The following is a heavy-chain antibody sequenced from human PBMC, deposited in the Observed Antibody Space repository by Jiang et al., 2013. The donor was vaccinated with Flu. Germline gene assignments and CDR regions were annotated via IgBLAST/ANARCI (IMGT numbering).Heavy chain of an antibody. V-gene: IGHV3-72*01. Sequence: FTFSDHDMDWVRPGVQGRGVEWVGRARDRAKNYITEYAASVKGRFTISRDDSENSLYLQMDSLKTEDSAVYYCARVETCSDGVCFPLDYWGHGTLVTVSS. CDR2: ARDRAKNYIT. D-gene: IGHD2-15*01. CDR1: FTFSDHD. J-gene: IGHJ4*01. CDR3: ARVETCSDGVCFPLDY.